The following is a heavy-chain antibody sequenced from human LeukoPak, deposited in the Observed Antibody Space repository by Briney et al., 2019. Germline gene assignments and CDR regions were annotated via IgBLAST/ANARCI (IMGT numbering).Heavy chain of an antibody. V-gene: IGHV3-23*01. D-gene: IGHD3-9*01. CDR2: IGGSGGST. CDR1: GFTFSMYA. Sequence: QPGGSLRLPCAASGFTFSMYAMTWVRQAPGKGLEWVSDIGGSGGSTYYADSVKGRFTISRDNAKNSLYLQMNSLRAEDTAVYYCAVWGYFDWLLSWTFPRDYYYGMDVWGQGTTVTVSS. CDR3: AVWGYFDWLLSWTFPRDYYYGMDV. J-gene: IGHJ6*02.